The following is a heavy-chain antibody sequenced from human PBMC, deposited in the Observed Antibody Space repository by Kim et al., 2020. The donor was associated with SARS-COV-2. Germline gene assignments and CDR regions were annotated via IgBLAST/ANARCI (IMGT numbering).Heavy chain of an antibody. CDR1: GGSFCGYY. CDR3: ARRLSNTSGWGSHYCDL. D-gene: IGHD3-10*01. V-gene: IGHV4-34*01. J-gene: IGHJ4*02. Sequence: SETLSLTCAVYGGSFCGYYWSWIRQPPGKGLEWIGEINHSGRTNYNPSLKSRVTISVDTSKNQFSLKLTSVTAADTAVYYCARRLSNTSGWGSHYCDLWGQGTLVTVSS. CDR2: INHSGRT.